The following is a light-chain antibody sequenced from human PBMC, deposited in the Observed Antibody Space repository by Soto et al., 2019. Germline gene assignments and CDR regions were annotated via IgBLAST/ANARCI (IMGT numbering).Light chain of an antibody. CDR1: SSNIGGNY. J-gene: IGLJ2*01. V-gene: IGLV1-51*01. CDR3: ETWDTSLSAVI. CDR2: DNN. Sequence: QSVLTQPPSVSAAPGQMVTVSCSGSSSNIGGNYVSWYQQLPGTAPKLLIYDNNKRAPGIPDRFSGSQSGTSATLGITGLQTGDEADYYCETWDTSLSAVIFGGGTKLTVL.